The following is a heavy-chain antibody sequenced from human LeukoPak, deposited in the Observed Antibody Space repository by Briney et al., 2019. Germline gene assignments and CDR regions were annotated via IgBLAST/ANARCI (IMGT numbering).Heavy chain of an antibody. V-gene: IGHV3-7*03. CDR2: INQDGSEK. J-gene: IGHJ4*02. CDR1: GFAFGDYW. Sequence: GGSLRLSCAASGFAFGDYWMDWVRQAPGKGLEWVANINQDGSEKNYVDSVKGRFTISRDNAKNSLYLQMNSLRAEDTAFYHCATWPYGSGSYGGIDYWGQGTLVTVSS. CDR3: ATWPYGSGSYGGIDY. D-gene: IGHD3-10*01.